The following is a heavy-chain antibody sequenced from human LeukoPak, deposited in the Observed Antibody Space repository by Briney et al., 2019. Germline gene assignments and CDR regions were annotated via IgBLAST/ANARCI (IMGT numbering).Heavy chain of an antibody. D-gene: IGHD2-2*02. J-gene: IGHJ4*02. CDR3: AKGGVGDCSSTSCYSDY. V-gene: IGHV3-23*01. CDR2: ISASGDST. Sequence: GGSLRLSCAASGFTFSTYAMTRVRQAPGKGLEWVSAISASGDSTFYADSVKGRFTISRDNSKNTLYLQMNSLRAEDTAVYYCAKGGVGDCSSTSCYSDYWGQGTLVTVSS. CDR1: GFTFSTYA.